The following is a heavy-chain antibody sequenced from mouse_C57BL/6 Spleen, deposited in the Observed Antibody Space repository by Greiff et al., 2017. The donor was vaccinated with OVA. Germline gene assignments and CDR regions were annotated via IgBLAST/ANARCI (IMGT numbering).Heavy chain of an antibody. CDR3: ARSRVPTGAMDY. CDR2: INPNNGGT. Sequence: VQLQQSGPELVKPGASVKISCKASGYTFTDYYMNWVKQSHGKSLEWIGDINPNNGGTSYNQKFKGKATLTVDKSSSTAYMELRSLTSEDSAVYYCARSRVPTGAMDYWGQGTSVTVSS. D-gene: IGHD3-3*01. J-gene: IGHJ4*01. CDR1: GYTFTDYY. V-gene: IGHV1-26*01.